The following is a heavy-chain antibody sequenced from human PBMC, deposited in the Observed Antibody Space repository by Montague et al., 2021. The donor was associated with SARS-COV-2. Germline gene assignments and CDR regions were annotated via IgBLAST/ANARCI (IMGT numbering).Heavy chain of an antibody. D-gene: IGHD6-19*01. CDR1: GDSVSSNRAA. V-gene: IGHV6-1*01. J-gene: IGHJ4*02. CDR2: TYYRSKWYN. CDR3: ALAVAGRGGYDY. Sequence: CAISGDSVSSNRAAWNWIRQSPSRGLEWLGRTYYRSKWYNDYAVSVKSRITINPDTSKNQFSLQVKSMTPEDTAVYYCALAVAGRGGYDYWGQGTLVTVSS.